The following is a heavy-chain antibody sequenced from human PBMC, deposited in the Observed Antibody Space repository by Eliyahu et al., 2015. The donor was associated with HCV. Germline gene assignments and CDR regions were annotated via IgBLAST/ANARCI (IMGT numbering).Heavy chain of an antibody. CDR1: GFTFSSYG. D-gene: IGHD6-19*01. CDR3: ARVSAYYVDY. J-gene: IGHJ4*02. CDR2: IRIDGTSK. V-gene: IGHV3-30*02. Sequence: QVQLVESGGDVVQPGGSLRLSCAASGFTFSSYGMHWARQAPGKGLEWVAFIRIDGTSKFYVDSVKGRFTISRDNSKNTLYLQMNSLKTEDTAIYYCARVSAYYVDYWGQGTLVTVSS.